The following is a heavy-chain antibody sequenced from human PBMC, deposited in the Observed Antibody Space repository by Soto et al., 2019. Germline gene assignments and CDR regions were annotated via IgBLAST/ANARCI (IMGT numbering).Heavy chain of an antibody. J-gene: IGHJ4*02. Sequence: QVQLVQSGAEVKKPGSSVKVSCKSSGGNFNSFVFSWVRQAPGQGLEWMGGILPVFGTTDYAQKLEDRVTITADESTSTAYVELSSLKSEDTAVYYCARGAWGDYNVHWGQGTLVTVSA. CDR1: GGNFNSFV. D-gene: IGHD4-4*01. CDR2: ILPVFGTT. CDR3: ARGAWGDYNVH. V-gene: IGHV1-69*12.